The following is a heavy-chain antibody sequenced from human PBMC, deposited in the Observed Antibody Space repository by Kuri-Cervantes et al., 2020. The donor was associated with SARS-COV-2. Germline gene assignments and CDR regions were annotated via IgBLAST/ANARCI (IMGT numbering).Heavy chain of an antibody. CDR3: ARSFEGWDV. Sequence: GGSLRLSCAASGFTFSDYYMSWIRQAPGKGLEWVSAISGSGGSTYYADSVKGRFTISRDNSKNTLYLQMNSLRAEDTAVYYCARSFEGWDVWGQGTTVTVSS. J-gene: IGHJ6*02. CDR2: ISGSGGST. D-gene: IGHD3-9*01. V-gene: IGHV3-23*01. CDR1: GFTFSDYY.